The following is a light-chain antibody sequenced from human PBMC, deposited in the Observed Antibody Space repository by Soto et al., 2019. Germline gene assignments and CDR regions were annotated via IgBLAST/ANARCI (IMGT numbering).Light chain of an antibody. J-gene: IGKJ3*01. Sequence: EIVLTQSPDTLSLSPGERATLSCRASQNVLNNYLSWYQQKLGQAPRLLIYRASNRATGIPDRFSGSGSGTDFTLAISRLEPEDFAVYFCQQFGTSPFTFGPGTKVEIK. V-gene: IGKV3-20*01. CDR3: QQFGTSPFT. CDR2: RAS. CDR1: QNVLNNY.